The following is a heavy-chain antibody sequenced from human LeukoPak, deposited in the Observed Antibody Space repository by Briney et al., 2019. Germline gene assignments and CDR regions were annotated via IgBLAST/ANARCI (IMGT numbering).Heavy chain of an antibody. Sequence: ASVKVSCKASGYTFTSYYMHWVRQAPGQGLEWMGIINPSGGSTSYAQKFQGRVTMTRDMSTSTAYMELSRLRSDDTAVYYCARVVVELDDAFDIWGQGTMVTVSS. V-gene: IGHV1-46*01. J-gene: IGHJ3*02. D-gene: IGHD1-7*01. CDR1: GYTFTSYY. CDR2: INPSGGST. CDR3: ARVVVELDDAFDI.